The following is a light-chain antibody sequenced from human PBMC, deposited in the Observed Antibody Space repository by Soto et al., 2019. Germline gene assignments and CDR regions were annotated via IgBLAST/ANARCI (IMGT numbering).Light chain of an antibody. CDR2: GAS. Sequence: EIVMTQSPATLSVSPGERATLSCRASQSVSSNLAWYQQKPGQAPRLLIYGASTRATGIPARFSGSVSGTEFTLTISGLQSEDFAVYYCQQYNNWPPYTVGQGTKLEL. CDR3: QQYNNWPPYT. J-gene: IGKJ2*01. V-gene: IGKV3D-15*01. CDR1: QSVSSN.